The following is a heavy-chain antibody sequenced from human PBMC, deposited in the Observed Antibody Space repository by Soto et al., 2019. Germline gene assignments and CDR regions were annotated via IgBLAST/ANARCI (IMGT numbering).Heavy chain of an antibody. J-gene: IGHJ4*02. CDR1: GGSISSYY. Sequence: ETLSLTCTVSGGSISSYYWSWIRQPPGKGLEWIGYIYYSGSTNYNPSLKSRVTISVDTSKNQFSLKLSSVTAADTAVYYCARDRDGYNYFDYWGQGTLVTVSS. D-gene: IGHD5-12*01. V-gene: IGHV4-59*01. CDR2: IYYSGST. CDR3: ARDRDGYNYFDY.